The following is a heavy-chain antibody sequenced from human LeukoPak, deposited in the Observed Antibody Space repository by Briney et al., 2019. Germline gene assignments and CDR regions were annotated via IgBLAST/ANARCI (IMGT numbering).Heavy chain of an antibody. CDR1: GFTFSSYW. CDR3: ARHRGDGYNRPLDD. CDR2: IKQDGSEK. J-gene: IGHJ4*02. Sequence: PGGSLRLSCAASGFTFSSYWMSWVRQAPGKGLEWVANIKQDGSEKYYVDSVKGRFTISRDNAKNSLYLQMNSLRAEDTAVYYCARHRGDGYNRPLDDWGQGTLVTVSS. D-gene: IGHD5-24*01. V-gene: IGHV3-7*01.